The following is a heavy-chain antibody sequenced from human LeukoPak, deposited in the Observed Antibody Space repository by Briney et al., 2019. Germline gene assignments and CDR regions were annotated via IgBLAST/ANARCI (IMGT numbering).Heavy chain of an antibody. CDR2: ISAYNGNT. J-gene: IGHJ6*03. Sequence: ASLKVSCKAFGYTFTSYGISWVRQAPGQGLEWMGWISAYNGNTNYAQKLQGRVTMTTDTSTSTAYMELRSLRSDDTAVYYCARDYSGSYSWYYYYYYMDVWGKGTTVTVSS. V-gene: IGHV1-18*01. CDR3: ARDYSGSYSWYYYYYYMDV. D-gene: IGHD1-26*01. CDR1: GYTFTSYG.